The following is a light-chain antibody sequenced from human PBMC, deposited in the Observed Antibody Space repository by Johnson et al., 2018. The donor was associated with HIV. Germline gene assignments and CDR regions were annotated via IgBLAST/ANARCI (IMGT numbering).Light chain of an antibody. Sequence: QSILTQPPSVSAAPGQTVTISCSGSSSNVGSSFVSWYRQVPGTAPKLLIYDNNKRPSGIPDRLYGSMFRATATLVITGPQTADEADYYCGIWDASLSPLYVFGSGTTITVL. CDR3: GIWDASLSPLYV. V-gene: IGLV1-51*01. CDR2: DNN. CDR1: SSNVGSSF. J-gene: IGLJ1*01.